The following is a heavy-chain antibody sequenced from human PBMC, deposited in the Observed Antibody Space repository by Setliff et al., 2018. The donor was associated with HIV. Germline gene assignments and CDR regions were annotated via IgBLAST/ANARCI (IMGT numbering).Heavy chain of an antibody. J-gene: IGHJ5*02. D-gene: IGHD2-2*01. CDR1: GDTFRSRA. CDR3: APVSSGWFDP. V-gene: IGHV1-69*13. Sequence: EASVKVSCKASGDTFRSRAFNWVRQAPGQGPEWMGGIIPMFGTANYAQKFQGRVTITADESTSTVYMELSSLRSEDTAMYYCAPVSSGWFDPWGQGTLVTVSS. CDR2: IIPMFGTA.